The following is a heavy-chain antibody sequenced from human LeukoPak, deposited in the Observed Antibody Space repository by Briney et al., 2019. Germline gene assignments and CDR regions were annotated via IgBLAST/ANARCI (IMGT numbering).Heavy chain of an antibody. Sequence: SVKVSCKASGGTFTSYAISWVRQAPGQGLEWMGGIIPIFGTANYAQKFQGRVTITTDESTSTAYMELSILRSEDTAVYYCARDGEITIFGVVTPNWFDPWGQGTLVTASS. CDR2: IIPIFGTA. CDR3: ARDGEITIFGVVTPNWFDP. D-gene: IGHD3-3*01. J-gene: IGHJ5*02. V-gene: IGHV1-69*05. CDR1: GGTFTSYA.